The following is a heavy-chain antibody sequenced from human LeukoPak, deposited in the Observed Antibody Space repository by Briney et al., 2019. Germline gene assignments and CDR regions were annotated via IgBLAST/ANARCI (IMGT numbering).Heavy chain of an antibody. CDR3: ARGMYFYTNTGFPINDAFDI. J-gene: IGHJ3*02. Sequence: GASVTVSCKASGYTFTSYAMNWVRQAPGQGLEWMGWINPNDGSTSYVQKFQGRVTMARDTSITTAYMELSRLRSDDTAIYYCARGMYFYTNTGFPINDAFDIWGQGTMVTVSS. CDR2: INPNDGST. D-gene: IGHD3-10*01. V-gene: IGHV1-2*02. CDR1: GYTFTSYA.